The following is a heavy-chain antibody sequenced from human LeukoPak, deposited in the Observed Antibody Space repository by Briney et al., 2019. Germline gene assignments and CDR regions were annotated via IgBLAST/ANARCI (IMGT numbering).Heavy chain of an antibody. CDR3: AKRGYYDSSGFSPLTY. Sequence: GGSLRLSCAASGFTFNEYAMTWVRQAPGKGLEWVSGISERGDRTSSAASVKGRFTISRDNSRNILYLQMNSLRADDTAVYYCAKRGYYDSSGFSPLTYWGQGTLVTVSS. V-gene: IGHV3-23*01. D-gene: IGHD3-22*01. CDR1: GFTFNEYA. CDR2: ISERGDRT. J-gene: IGHJ4*02.